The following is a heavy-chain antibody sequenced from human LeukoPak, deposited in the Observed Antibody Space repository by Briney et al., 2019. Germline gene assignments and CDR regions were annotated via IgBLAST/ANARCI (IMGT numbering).Heavy chain of an antibody. Sequence: GGSLRLSCVASGFTFSNYWMSWVRQAPGKGLEWVAKIKQDGSEKYYVDSVKGRFTISRDNAKNSLYLQMNNLRAEDTAVYYCAGCSKTYYYYGMDVWGQGTTVTVSS. CDR1: GFTFSNYW. V-gene: IGHV3-7*01. CDR3: AGCSKTYYYYGMDV. D-gene: IGHD3-10*02. J-gene: IGHJ6*02. CDR2: IKQDGSEK.